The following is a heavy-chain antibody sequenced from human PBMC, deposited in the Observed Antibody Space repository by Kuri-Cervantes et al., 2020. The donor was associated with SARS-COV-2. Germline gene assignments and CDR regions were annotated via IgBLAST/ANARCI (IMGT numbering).Heavy chain of an antibody. V-gene: IGHV4-61*10. CDR1: GGSISSGSYY. Sequence: ESLKISCTVSGGSISSGSYYWSWIRQPAGKGLEWIGYIYYSGSTNYNPSLKSRVTISVDTSKNQFSLKLSSVTAADTAVYYCARELGLTTVNWFDPWGQGTLVTVSS. CDR3: ARELGLTTVNWFDP. D-gene: IGHD4-17*01. J-gene: IGHJ5*02. CDR2: IYYSGST.